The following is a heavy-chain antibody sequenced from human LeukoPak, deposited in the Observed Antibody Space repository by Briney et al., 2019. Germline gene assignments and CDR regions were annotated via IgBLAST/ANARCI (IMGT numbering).Heavy chain of an antibody. CDR2: INHSGST. J-gene: IGHJ4*02. D-gene: IGHD3-22*01. CDR3: ARVDYDSSGYYPTPGGHLLH. Sequence: PSETLSLTCAVYGGSFSGYYWIWIPQSPGKGLEWIGEINHSGSTNSNPSLKSRVTISVDTSKNQFSLKLSAVTGADTAVSYWARVDYDSSGYYPTPGGHLLHWGQGTLVTVSS. CDR1: GGSFSGYY. V-gene: IGHV4-34*01.